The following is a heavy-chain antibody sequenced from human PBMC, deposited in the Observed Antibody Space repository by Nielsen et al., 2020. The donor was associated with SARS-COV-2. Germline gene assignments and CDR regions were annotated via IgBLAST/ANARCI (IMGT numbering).Heavy chain of an antibody. CDR2: IKTSGGTT. J-gene: IGHJ6*02. CDR3: TRRVAGGTMDV. CDR1: GFIFSDYA. D-gene: IGHD6-19*01. Sequence: GGSLRLSCAASGFIFSDYAMAWVRQAPGKGLEWVSVIKTSGGTTYYADSVKGRCTISRDNSKNTLYLQMNSLGADDTAIYYCTRRVAGGTMDVWGQGTTVTVSS. V-gene: IGHV3-23*01.